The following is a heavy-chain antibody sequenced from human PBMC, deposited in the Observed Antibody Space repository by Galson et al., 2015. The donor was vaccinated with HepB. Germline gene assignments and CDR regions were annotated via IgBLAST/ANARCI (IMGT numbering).Heavy chain of an antibody. CDR1: GFTFSDHR. Sequence: SLRLSCATPGFTFSDHRMNWVRQAPGKGLEWVSTITSDSSTYYADSVKGRFTISRDNAKNSLYLQMNSLRAEDTAVYYCARLTVDWWEDYWGQGTLVTVSS. D-gene: IGHD1-26*01. CDR2: ITSDSST. J-gene: IGHJ4*02. CDR3: ARLTVDWWEDY. V-gene: IGHV3-69-1*02.